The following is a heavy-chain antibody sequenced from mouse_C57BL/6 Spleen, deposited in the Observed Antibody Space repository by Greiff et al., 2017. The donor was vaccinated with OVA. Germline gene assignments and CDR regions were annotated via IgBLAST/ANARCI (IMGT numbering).Heavy chain of an antibody. D-gene: IGHD2-1*01. J-gene: IGHJ4*01. CDR1: GFSFNTYA. V-gene: IGHV10-1*01. CDR3: VRNYPWDYAMDY. CDR2: IRSKSNNYAT. Sequence: DVKLQESGGGLVQPKGSLKLSCAASGFSFNTYAMNWVRQAPGKGLEWVARIRSKSNNYATYYADSVKDRFTISRDDSESMLYLQMNNLKTEDTAMYYCVRNYPWDYAMDYWGQGTSVTVSS.